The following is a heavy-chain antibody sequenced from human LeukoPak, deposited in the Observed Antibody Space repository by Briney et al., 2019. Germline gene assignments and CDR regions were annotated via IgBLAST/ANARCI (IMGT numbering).Heavy chain of an antibody. CDR1: GGSISSGGYY. Sequence: PWETLSLTCTVSGGSISSGGYYWSWIRQHPGKGLVWIGYIYYSGSTYYNPSLKSRVTISVDTSKNQFSLKLSSVTAADTAVYYCAGGDSGYELTPFDYWGQGTLVTVSS. J-gene: IGHJ4*02. D-gene: IGHD5-12*01. CDR2: IYYSGST. CDR3: AGGDSGYELTPFDY. V-gene: IGHV4-31*03.